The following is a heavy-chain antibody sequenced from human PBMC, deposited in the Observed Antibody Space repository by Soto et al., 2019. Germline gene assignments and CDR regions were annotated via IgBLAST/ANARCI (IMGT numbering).Heavy chain of an antibody. CDR1: GFTFSTYW. CDR3: SYGSSWSTFDY. Sequence: GGSLRLSCAASGFTFSTYWMSWVRQAPGKGLEWVANIKQDGSEKYYVDSVKGRFTISRDNAKNTLYLQMNSLRAEDTVVYYGSYGSSWSTFDYWGQGTLVTVSS. CDR2: IKQDGSEK. D-gene: IGHD6-13*01. V-gene: IGHV3-7*02. J-gene: IGHJ4*02.